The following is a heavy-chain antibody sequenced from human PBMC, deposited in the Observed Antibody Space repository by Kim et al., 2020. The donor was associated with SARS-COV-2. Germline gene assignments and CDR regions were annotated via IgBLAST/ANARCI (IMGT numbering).Heavy chain of an antibody. CDR3: ARRYSSSWWFFFDY. J-gene: IGHJ4*02. D-gene: IGHD6-13*01. CDR2: IYYSGST. V-gene: IGHV4-39*01. Sequence: SETLSLTCTVSGGSISSSSYYWGWIRQPPGKGLEWIGSIYYSGSTYYNPSLKSRVTISVDTSKNQFSLKLSSVTAADSAVYYCARRYSSSWWFFFDYWGQGTLVTVSS. CDR1: GGSISSSSYY.